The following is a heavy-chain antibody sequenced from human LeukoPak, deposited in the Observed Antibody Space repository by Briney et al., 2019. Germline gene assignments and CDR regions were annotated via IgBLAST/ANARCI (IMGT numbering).Heavy chain of an antibody. Sequence: SETLSLTCTVSGGSISSSSYYWGWLRQPPGKGLEWIGSFYYSGSTYYNPSLKSRVTISVDTSKNQSSLKLSSVTAADTAVYYCARNWKRYYFDYWGQGTLVTVSS. D-gene: IGHD1-1*01. CDR3: ARNWKRYYFDY. J-gene: IGHJ4*02. CDR2: FYYSGST. V-gene: IGHV4-39*01. CDR1: GGSISSSSYY.